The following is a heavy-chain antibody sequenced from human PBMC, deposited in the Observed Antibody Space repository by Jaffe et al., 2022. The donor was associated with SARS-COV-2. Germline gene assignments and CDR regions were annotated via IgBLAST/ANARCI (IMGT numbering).Heavy chain of an antibody. J-gene: IGHJ5*02. D-gene: IGHD3-10*01. CDR2: IKEDGSEK. CDR3: ARHRTYYDSGSHWWGGFDP. CDR1: GFTFSSYW. Sequence: EVQLVESGGGLVQPGGSLRLSCAASGFTFSSYWMSWVRQAPGKGLEWVANIKEDGSEKYYVDSVKGRFTISRDNAKNSLYLQLNSLRAEDRAVYYCARHRTYYDSGSHWWGGFDPWGQGTLVTVSS. V-gene: IGHV3-7*01.